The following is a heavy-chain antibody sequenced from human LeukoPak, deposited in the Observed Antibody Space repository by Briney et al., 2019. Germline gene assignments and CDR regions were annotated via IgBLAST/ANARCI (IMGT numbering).Heavy chain of an antibody. CDR2: ISSSTSHT. J-gene: IGHJ3*02. CDR1: AFALSTYE. Sequence: GGSLRLSCAASAFALSTYEMTWVSQAPGKGLEWVSFISSSTSHTFYADSVKGRFTIVRDTAKNSLYLQMNNLRGEDTAVYYCARDVSSSTRAFDIWGQGTMVAVS. CDR3: ARDVSSSTRAFDI. V-gene: IGHV3-48*03. D-gene: IGHD2-15*01.